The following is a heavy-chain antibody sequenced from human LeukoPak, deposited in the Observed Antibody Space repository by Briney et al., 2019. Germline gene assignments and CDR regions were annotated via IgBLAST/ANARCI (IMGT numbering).Heavy chain of an antibody. CDR1: GGSISSYY. J-gene: IGHJ6*02. Sequence: PSDTLSLTCTVSGGSISSYYWSWIRRPPGKGLEWMGYIYYSGSTNYNPSLKSRVTISVDTSKNQFSLKLSSVTAADTAVYYCARALRARITGTTARVYGMDVGGQGTTVTVSS. CDR2: IYYSGST. D-gene: IGHD1-20*01. CDR3: ARALRARITGTTARVYGMDV. V-gene: IGHV4-59*07.